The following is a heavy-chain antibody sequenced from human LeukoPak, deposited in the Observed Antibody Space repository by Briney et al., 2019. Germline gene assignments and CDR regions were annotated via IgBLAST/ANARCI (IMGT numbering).Heavy chain of an antibody. Sequence: SETLSLTCTVSGGSISSSSSYWGWIRQPPGKGLEGIEGIYYSGSTYYNPSLKSRVTISVDTSKNQFSLKLSSVTAADTAVYYCARHAVVVVPAASSFDYWGQGTLVTVSS. D-gene: IGHD2-2*01. CDR2: IYYSGST. V-gene: IGHV4-39*01. J-gene: IGHJ4*02. CDR1: GGSISSSSSY. CDR3: ARHAVVVVPAASSFDY.